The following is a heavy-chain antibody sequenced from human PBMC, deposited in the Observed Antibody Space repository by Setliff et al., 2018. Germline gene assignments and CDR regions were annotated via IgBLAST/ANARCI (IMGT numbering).Heavy chain of an antibody. D-gene: IGHD3-22*01. CDR2: ISGSGRNT. Sequence: PGGSLRLSCAASGLIFGNYAMNWVRQAPRKGLEWVSGISGSGRNTYYADSVKGRFTISRDNSQNTVFLQVNSLRPEDSAVYYCAKEDYSDSSGYYYETPWFDPWGQGTLVTVSS. J-gene: IGHJ5*02. V-gene: IGHV3-23*01. CDR3: AKEDYSDSSGYYYETPWFDP. CDR1: GLIFGNYA.